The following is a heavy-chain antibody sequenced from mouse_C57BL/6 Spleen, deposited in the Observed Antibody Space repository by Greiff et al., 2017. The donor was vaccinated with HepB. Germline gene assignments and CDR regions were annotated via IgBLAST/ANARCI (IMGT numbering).Heavy chain of an antibody. CDR1: GYTFTSYW. CDR2: IDPSDSYT. V-gene: IGHV1-69*01. J-gene: IGHJ1*03. D-gene: IGHD2-4*01. Sequence: QVQLQQPGAELVMPGASVKLSCKASGYTFTSYWMHWVKQRPGQGLEWIGEIDPSDSYTNYNQKFKGKSTLTVDKSSSTAYMQLSSLTSEDSAVYYCARRENDYGLYWYFDVWGTGTTVTVSS. CDR3: ARRENDYGLYWYFDV.